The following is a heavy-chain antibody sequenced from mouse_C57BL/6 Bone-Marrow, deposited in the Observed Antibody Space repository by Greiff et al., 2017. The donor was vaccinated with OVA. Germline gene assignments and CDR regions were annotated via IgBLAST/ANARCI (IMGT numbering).Heavy chain of an antibody. D-gene: IGHD2-1*01. CDR2: IRSKSSNYAT. V-gene: IGHV10-3*01. J-gene: IGHJ3*01. CDR1: GFTFNTYA. Sequence: EVQLVESGGGLVQPKGSLKLSCAASGFTFNTYAMLWVRQAPGKGLEWVARIRSKSSNYATYYADSVKDRFTISRDDSQSMLYLQMNNLKTEDTAMDYCVREFLIYSTTGFAYWGQGTLVTVSA. CDR3: VREFLIYSTTGFAY.